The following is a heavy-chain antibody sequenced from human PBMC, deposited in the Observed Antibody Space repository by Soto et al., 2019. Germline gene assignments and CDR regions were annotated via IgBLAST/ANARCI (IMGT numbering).Heavy chain of an antibody. CDR3: ARTWLLAGYFDY. V-gene: IGHV4-59*01. J-gene: IGHJ4*02. CDR2: IYYSGST. CDR1: GGSISSYY. Sequence: PSETLSLTCTVSGGSISSYYWSWIRQPPGKGLEWIGYIYYSGSTNYNPSLKSRVTISVDTSKNQFSLKLSSVTAADTAVYYCARTWLLAGYFDYWGQGTQVTV. D-gene: IGHD3-22*01.